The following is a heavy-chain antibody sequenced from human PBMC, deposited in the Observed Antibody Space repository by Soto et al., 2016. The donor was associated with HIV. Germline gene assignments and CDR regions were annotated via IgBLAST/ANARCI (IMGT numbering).Heavy chain of an antibody. V-gene: IGHV3-21*01. CDR2: ISSSSSYI. D-gene: IGHD3-22*01. Sequence: EVQLVESGGGLVKPGGSLRLSCAASGFTFSSYGMNWVRQAPGKGLEWVSSISSSSSYIYYADSVKGRFTISRDNAKNSLYLQMNSLRAEDTAVYYCALEISSGYYFDYWGQGTLVTVSS. J-gene: IGHJ4*02. CDR1: GFTFSSYG. CDR3: ALEISSGYYFDY.